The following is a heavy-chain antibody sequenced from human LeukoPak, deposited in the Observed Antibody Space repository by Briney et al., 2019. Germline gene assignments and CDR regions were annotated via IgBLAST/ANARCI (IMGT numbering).Heavy chain of an antibody. V-gene: IGHV3-21*01. J-gene: IGHJ4*02. CDR2: ISSSSSYI. Sequence: GGSLRLSCAASGFTFSSYSMNWVRQAPGKGLEWVSSISSSSSYIYYADSVKGRFTISRDNAKNSLYLQVNSLRAEDTAVYYCARSSGWYDPISYWGQGTLVTVSS. D-gene: IGHD6-19*01. CDR3: ARSSGWYDPISY. CDR1: GFTFSSYS.